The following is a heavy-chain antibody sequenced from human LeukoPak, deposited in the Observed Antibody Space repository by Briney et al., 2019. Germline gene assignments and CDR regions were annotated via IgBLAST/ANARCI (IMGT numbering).Heavy chain of an antibody. V-gene: IGHV1-18*01. CDR3: ARVRVGVVPAAPHYYGMDV. CDR1: GYTFTSYG. Sequence: GASVKVSCKASGYTFTSYGISWVRQAPGQGLEWMGWISAYNGNTNYAQKLQGRVTMTTDTSTSTAYMELRSLRSGDTAVYYCARVRVGVVPAAPHYYGMDVWGQGTTVTVSS. CDR2: ISAYNGNT. J-gene: IGHJ6*02. D-gene: IGHD2-2*01.